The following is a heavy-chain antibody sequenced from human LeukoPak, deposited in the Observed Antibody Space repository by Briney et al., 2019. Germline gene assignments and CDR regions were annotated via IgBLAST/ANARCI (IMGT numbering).Heavy chain of an antibody. V-gene: IGHV1-69*01. CDR3: ARDLYCNRTSCSV. CDR1: GGTFSTYA. D-gene: IGHD2-2*01. Sequence: ASVKVSCKASGGTFSTYAIRWLRQAPGQGLEWVGVIIPMVGTATYAQRFQGRVTITADESTSTAYMELSSLRSEDTAVYYCARDLYCNRTSCSVWGQGTLVIVSS. J-gene: IGHJ4*02. CDR2: IIPMVGTA.